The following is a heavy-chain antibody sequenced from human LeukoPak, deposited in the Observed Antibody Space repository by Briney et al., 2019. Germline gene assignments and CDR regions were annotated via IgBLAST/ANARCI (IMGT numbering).Heavy chain of an antibody. CDR3: ARLYYDYVWGSYRPTPYFDY. D-gene: IGHD3-16*02. J-gene: IGHJ4*02. CDR1: GYSISSGYY. V-gene: IGHV4-38-2*02. CDR2: IYHSGST. Sequence: SETLSLTCTVSGYSISSGYYWGWIRQPPGKGLEWIGSIYHSGSTYYNPSLKSRVTISVDTSKNQFSLKLSSVTAADTAVYYCARLYYDYVWGSYRPTPYFDYWGQGTLVTVSS.